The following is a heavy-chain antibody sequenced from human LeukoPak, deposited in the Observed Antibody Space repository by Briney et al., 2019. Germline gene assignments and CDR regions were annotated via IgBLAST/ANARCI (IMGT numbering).Heavy chain of an antibody. D-gene: IGHD6-19*01. CDR1: GFTFDDYA. Sequence: QPGGSLRLSCAASGFTFDDYAMHWVRHAPGKGLEWVSGISWNSGSIRYADSVKGRFTISRDNAKNSLYLQMNSLRAEDTALYYCAKDSLSYSSGWFVPWGQGTLVTVSS. V-gene: IGHV3-9*01. J-gene: IGHJ5*02. CDR3: AKDSLSYSSGWFVP. CDR2: ISWNSGSI.